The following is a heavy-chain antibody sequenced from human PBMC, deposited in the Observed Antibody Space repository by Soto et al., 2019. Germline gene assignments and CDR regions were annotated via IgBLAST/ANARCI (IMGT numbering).Heavy chain of an antibody. D-gene: IGHD3-3*01. CDR1: GFTFINAW. CDR2: IKSKADDETT. J-gene: IGHJ4*02. Sequence: EVQLVESGGGLVKPGRSLRLSCAATGFTFINAWSNWFRHAPGKGLEWGGRIKSKADDETTHYAAPVKGRFTISRADSRKIVYLQRTSLKIEDTGVYYCDSRMTICGGRPRSGGGQGTLVTVSS. CDR3: DSRMTICGGRPRSG. V-gene: IGHV3-15*07.